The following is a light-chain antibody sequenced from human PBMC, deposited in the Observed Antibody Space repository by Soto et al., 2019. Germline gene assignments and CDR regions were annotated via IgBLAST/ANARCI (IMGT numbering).Light chain of an antibody. Sequence: QSALTQPASVSGSPGQSITISCTGTSSDVGGYDYVSWYQQHPDKAPKLIIYEVTDRPSGVSSRFSGSKSGNTASLTISGLQAEDEADYYCSSLTRGCTRVFGTGTKLTVL. CDR3: SSLTRGCTRV. V-gene: IGLV2-14*01. CDR2: EVT. J-gene: IGLJ1*01. CDR1: SSDVGGYDY.